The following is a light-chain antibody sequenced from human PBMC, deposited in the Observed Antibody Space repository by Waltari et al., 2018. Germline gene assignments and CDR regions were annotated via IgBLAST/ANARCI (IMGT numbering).Light chain of an antibody. CDR2: GTS. V-gene: IGKV3-20*01. Sequence: ENVLTQSPGTLSLSPGDRATISCRASQSVSSDFLAWYQQKPGQAPRLLIYGTSNRATGIPDRFSGSGSGTYFTLTISRLEPEDFAMYYCQQYSDSPPWTFGQGTKVEI. CDR3: QQYSDSPPWT. CDR1: QSVSSDF. J-gene: IGKJ1*01.